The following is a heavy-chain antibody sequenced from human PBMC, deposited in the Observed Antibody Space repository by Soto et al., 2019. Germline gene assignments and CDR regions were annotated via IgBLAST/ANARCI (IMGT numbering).Heavy chain of an antibody. CDR1: GYIFTRYW. CDR3: ARHILTPLRRYYYYYMDV. Sequence: GESLKISCQGSGYIFTRYWIGWVRQMPGKGLEWMGIVYPGDSDTRYSPSFQGQVTISADKSISTAYLQWSSLKASDTAMYYCARHILTPLRRYYYYYMDVWGKGTTVTVSS. D-gene: IGHD3-9*01. V-gene: IGHV5-51*01. J-gene: IGHJ6*03. CDR2: VYPGDSDT.